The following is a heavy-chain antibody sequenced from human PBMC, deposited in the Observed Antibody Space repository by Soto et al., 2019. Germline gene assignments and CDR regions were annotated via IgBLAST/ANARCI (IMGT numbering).Heavy chain of an antibody. CDR1: GFTFSTHG. V-gene: IGHV3-30*18. Sequence: LRLSCAASGFTFSTHGMHWVRQAPGKGPEWVAVISHDGSKKYYVESVEGRFSISRDNSKSIVHLQMNNVRTEDTAVYYCAKDKGPYYDFWSGQRWFDPWGQGTLVTVSS. D-gene: IGHD3-3*01. CDR3: AKDKGPYYDFWSGQRWFDP. J-gene: IGHJ5*02. CDR2: ISHDGSKK.